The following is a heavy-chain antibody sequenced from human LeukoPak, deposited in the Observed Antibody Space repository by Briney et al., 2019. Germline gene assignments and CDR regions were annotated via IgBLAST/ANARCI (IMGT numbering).Heavy chain of an antibody. V-gene: IGHV4-59*01. CDR1: GGSISSYY. CDR2: IYYSGST. J-gene: IGHJ4*02. Sequence: SETLSLTYTVSGGSISSYYWSWIRQPPGKGLEWIGYIYYSGSTNYNPSLKSRVTISVDTSKNQFSLKLSSVTAADTAVYYCARWRGVPAAHFDYWGQGTLVTVSS. CDR3: ARWRGVPAAHFDY. D-gene: IGHD2-2*01.